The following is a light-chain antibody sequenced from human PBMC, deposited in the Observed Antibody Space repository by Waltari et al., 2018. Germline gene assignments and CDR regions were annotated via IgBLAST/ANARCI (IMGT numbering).Light chain of an antibody. CDR1: SSDVGTYDY. Sequence: QSALTQPASVSGSPGQSITISCTGTSSDVGTYDYVSWYQQHPGKAPKLMIYDVTKRPAGMANGSSGPKAGNTASLTISGLQAEDEADYYCSSYTTSSTVYVFGTGTKVTVL. V-gene: IGLV2-14*03. CDR3: SSYTTSSTVYV. J-gene: IGLJ1*01. CDR2: DVT.